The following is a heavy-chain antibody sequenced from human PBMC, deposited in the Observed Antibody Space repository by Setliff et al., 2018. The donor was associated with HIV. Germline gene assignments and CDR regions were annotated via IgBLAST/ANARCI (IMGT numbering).Heavy chain of an antibody. V-gene: IGHV1-69*13. Sequence: SVKVSCKASGGSFSSYAISWVRQAPGQGLEWVGAIIPLFGTANYAQKFQGRVTITADDSTSTVYMEVRSLRSADTAVYYCSKVSEHRTSSGSFYYYMDVWGEGTTVTVSS. CDR3: SKVSEHRTSSGSFYYYMDV. J-gene: IGHJ6*03. CDR1: GGSFSSYA. D-gene: IGHD6-6*01. CDR2: IIPLFGTA.